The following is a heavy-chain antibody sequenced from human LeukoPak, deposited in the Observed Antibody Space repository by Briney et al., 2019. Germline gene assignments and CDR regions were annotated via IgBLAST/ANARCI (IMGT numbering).Heavy chain of an antibody. D-gene: IGHD1-26*01. J-gene: IGHJ4*02. CDR2: INHSGST. CDR1: GGSFSGYY. V-gene: IGHV4-34*01. CDR3: AREGHSGSYPFDY. Sequence: SETLSLTCAVYGGSFSGYYWSWIRQPPGKGLEWIGEINHSGSTNYNPSLKSRVTISVDTSKNQFSLKLSSVTAADTAVYYCAREGHSGSYPFDYWGQGTLVTVSS.